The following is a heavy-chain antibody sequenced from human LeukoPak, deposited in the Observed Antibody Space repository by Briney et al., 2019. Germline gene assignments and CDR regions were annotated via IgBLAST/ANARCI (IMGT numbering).Heavy chain of an antibody. D-gene: IGHD6-6*01. CDR2: VDPEDGET. CDR3: ATAVGIAARRRDDAFDI. Sequence: GASVKVSCKASGYTFTDYYMHWVQQAPGKGLEWMGRVDPEDGETIYAEKFQGRVTITADTSTDTAYMELSSLRSEDTAVYYCATAVGIAARRRDDAFDIWGQGAMVTVSS. J-gene: IGHJ3*02. V-gene: IGHV1-69-2*01. CDR1: GYTFTDYY.